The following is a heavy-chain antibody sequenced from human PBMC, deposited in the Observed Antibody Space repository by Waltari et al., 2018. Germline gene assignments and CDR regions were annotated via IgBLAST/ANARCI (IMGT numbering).Heavy chain of an antibody. J-gene: IGHJ6*02. Sequence: QVQLQESGPGLVKPSQTLSPTCTVSGNSMSSGNYYWGWVRQPAGKGLEWIGRMYTSGTTNRNPSLKSRVTISIDASKKEFSLKLTSVTAADTAVYYCARGSADYDYALDVWGQGITVTVSS. CDR2: MYTSGTT. V-gene: IGHV4-61*02. CDR3: ARGSADYDYALDV. CDR1: GNSMSSGNYY.